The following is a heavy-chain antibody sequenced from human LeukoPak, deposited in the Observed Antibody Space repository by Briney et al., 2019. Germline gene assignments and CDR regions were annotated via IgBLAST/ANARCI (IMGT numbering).Heavy chain of an antibody. Sequence: SETLSLTCAVYGGSFSGYYWSWIRQPAGKGLEWIGRIYISGRTTYNPSLKSRVTISADTSKNQFSLKLISVTAADTAVYYCARGYWFYFDYWGQGTLVTVSS. CDR2: IYISGRT. V-gene: IGHV4-59*10. D-gene: IGHD2-8*02. CDR1: GGSFSGYY. CDR3: ARGYWFYFDY. J-gene: IGHJ4*02.